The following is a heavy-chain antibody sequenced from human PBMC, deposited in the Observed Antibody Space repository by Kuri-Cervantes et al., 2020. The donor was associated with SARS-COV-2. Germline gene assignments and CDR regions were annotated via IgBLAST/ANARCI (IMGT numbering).Heavy chain of an antibody. CDR2: VIPIFGTA. V-gene: IGHV1-69*13. CDR3: ARDLQYVVVVTASVGD. J-gene: IGHJ4*02. CDR1: GGTFSSYA. Sequence: SVKVSCKASGGTFSSYAISWVRQAPGQGLEWMGGVIPIFGTANYAQKFQGRVTITADESTSTAYMELNSLRSEDTAVYYCARDLQYVVVVTASVGDWGQGTLVTVSS. D-gene: IGHD2-15*01.